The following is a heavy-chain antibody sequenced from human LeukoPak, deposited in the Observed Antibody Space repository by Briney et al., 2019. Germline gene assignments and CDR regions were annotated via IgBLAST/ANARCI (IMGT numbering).Heavy chain of an antibody. V-gene: IGHV3-30*04. D-gene: IGHD4-23*01. CDR2: ISYDGRDK. J-gene: IGHJ4*02. CDR1: GFTFSRYA. CDR3: ARDAGGNSADYYFDY. Sequence: GGSLRLSCAASGFTFSRYAMHWVRQAPGKGLEWVAVISYDGRDKYHADFVMGRSTISRDNSKGTLYLQMNSLRVEDTAVYYCARDAGGNSADYYFDYWGQGTLVTVSS.